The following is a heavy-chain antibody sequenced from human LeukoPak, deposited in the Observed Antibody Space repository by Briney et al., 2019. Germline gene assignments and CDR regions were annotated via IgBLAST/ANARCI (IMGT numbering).Heavy chain of an antibody. CDR2: IYNSGNT. D-gene: IGHD3-10*01. CDR3: ARRIDLDYGSKSYRFYYYAMDV. Sequence: SETLSLTCTVSGDSISSSSYYWSWIRQPPGKGLEWIGNIYNSGNTHYNPSLKSRVTISVDTSKNQFSLKLSSVTAADTAVYDCARRIDLDYGSKSYRFYYYAMDVWGQGTTVTVSS. CDR1: GDSISSSSYY. V-gene: IGHV4-39*01. J-gene: IGHJ6*02.